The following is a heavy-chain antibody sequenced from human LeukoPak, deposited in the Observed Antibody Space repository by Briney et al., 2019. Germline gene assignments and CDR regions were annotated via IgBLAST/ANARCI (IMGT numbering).Heavy chain of an antibody. Sequence: PGGSLRLSCAASGFTFSSYGMHWVRQAPGKGLEWVAFIRYDGSNKYYADSVKGRFTISRDNSKNTLYLQMNSLRAEDTAVYYCAKDANWSSYFDYWGQGTLVTVSS. V-gene: IGHV3-30*02. D-gene: IGHD1-1*01. CDR3: AKDANWSSYFDY. CDR2: IRYDGSNK. J-gene: IGHJ4*02. CDR1: GFTFSSYG.